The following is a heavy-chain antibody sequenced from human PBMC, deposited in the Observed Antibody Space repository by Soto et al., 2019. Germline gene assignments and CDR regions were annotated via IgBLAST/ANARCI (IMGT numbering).Heavy chain of an antibody. J-gene: IGHJ6*02. Sequence: SVKVSCKASGGTFSSYAISWVRQAPGQGLEWMGGIIPIFGTANYAQKFQGRVTITADESTSTAYMELSSLRSEDTAVYYCARGIKYNWNEPYYYYGMDVWGQGTTVTGSS. CDR1: GGTFSSYA. CDR2: IIPIFGTA. V-gene: IGHV1-69*13. D-gene: IGHD1-20*01. CDR3: ARGIKYNWNEPYYYYGMDV.